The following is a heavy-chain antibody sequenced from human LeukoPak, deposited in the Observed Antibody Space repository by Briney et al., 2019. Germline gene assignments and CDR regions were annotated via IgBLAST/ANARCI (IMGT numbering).Heavy chain of an antibody. CDR2: ISDSGSA. V-gene: IGHV4-38-2*02. CDR3: TRGSSGYYYG. CDR1: GSSMSSDYY. Sequence: TSSETLSLTCTVSGSSMSSDYYWGWIRQPPGKGLEWIGSISDSGSAYYNPSLKSRVVISVDPSKKQFSLKVTSVTAADAAVYYCTRGSSGYYYGWGQGTLVTVSS. J-gene: IGHJ4*02. D-gene: IGHD3-22*01.